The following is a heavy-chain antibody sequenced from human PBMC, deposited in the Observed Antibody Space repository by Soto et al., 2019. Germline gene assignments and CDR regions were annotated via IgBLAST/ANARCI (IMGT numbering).Heavy chain of an antibody. V-gene: IGHV4-39*01. CDR2: IYYSGST. D-gene: IGHD6-19*01. CDR1: GGSISSSSYY. Sequence: QLQLQESGPGLVKPSETLSLTCTVSGGSISSSSYYWGWIRQPPGKGLEWIGSIYYSGSTYYNPSLKSRVTISVDTSKNQFSLKLSSVTAADTAVYYCARLRLIYYYYGMDVWGQGTTVTVSS. J-gene: IGHJ6*02. CDR3: ARLRLIYYYYGMDV.